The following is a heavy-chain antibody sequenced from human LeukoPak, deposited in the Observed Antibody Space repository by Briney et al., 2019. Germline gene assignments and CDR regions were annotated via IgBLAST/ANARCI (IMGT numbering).Heavy chain of an antibody. D-gene: IGHD2-15*01. V-gene: IGHV1-46*01. J-gene: IGHJ3*01. CDR2: INPNDGST. Sequence: ASVKVSCKVSGYTLTELSMHWVRQAPGQGLEWMGIINPNDGSTIYAQKFQGRVTMTRDTSTNTVYMELSSLRSEDTAMYYCARHGNAFAFWGQGTKVTVSS. CDR3: ARHGNAFAF. CDR1: GYTLTELS.